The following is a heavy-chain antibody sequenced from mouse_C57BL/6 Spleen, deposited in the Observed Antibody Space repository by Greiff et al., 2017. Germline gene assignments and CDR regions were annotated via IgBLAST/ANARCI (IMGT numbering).Heavy chain of an antibody. Sequence: EVQLQQSGPELVKPGASVKISCKASGYSFTGYYMHWVKQSHGNILDWIGYIYPYNGVSSYNQKFKGKATLTVAKSSSTAYMELRSLTSEDSAVDYCARAYYGSSYDWYFDVGGTGTTVTVSS. CDR3: ARAYYGSSYDWYFDV. D-gene: IGHD1-1*01. J-gene: IGHJ1*03. V-gene: IGHV1-31*01. CDR2: IYPYNGVS. CDR1: GYSFTGYY.